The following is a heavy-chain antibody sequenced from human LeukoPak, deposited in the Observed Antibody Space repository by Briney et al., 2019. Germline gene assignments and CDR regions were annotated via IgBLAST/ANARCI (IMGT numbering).Heavy chain of an antibody. Sequence: SETLSLTCTVSGGSISSSNHYWGWIRQPPGKGLEWIGSIYYSGSTYYNPSLKSRVTISVDTSKNQFSLKLSSVTAADTAVYYCARPTSSSGAFDIWGQGTMVTVSS. J-gene: IGHJ3*02. V-gene: IGHV4-39*01. CDR1: GGSISSSNHY. D-gene: IGHD6-6*01. CDR3: ARPTSSSGAFDI. CDR2: IYYSGST.